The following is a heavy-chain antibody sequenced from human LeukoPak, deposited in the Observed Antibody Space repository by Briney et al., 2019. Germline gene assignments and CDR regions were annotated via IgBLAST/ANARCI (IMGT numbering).Heavy chain of an antibody. CDR3: ARGLYSGSYQLGFDY. V-gene: IGHV3-53*01. CDR1: GFTVSSNY. Sequence: GGSLRLSCAASGFTVSSNYMSWVRQAPGKGLEWVSVIYSGGSTYYADSVKGRFTISRDNSKNTLYLQMNSLRAEDTAVYYCARGLYSGSYQLGFDYWGQGTLVTVSS. J-gene: IGHJ4*02. D-gene: IGHD1-26*01. CDR2: IYSGGST.